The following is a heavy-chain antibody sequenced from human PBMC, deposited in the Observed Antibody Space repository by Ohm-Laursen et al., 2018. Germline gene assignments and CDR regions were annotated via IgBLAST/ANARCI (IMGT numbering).Heavy chain of an antibody. CDR2: LNPDGSEK. CDR3: ATGGTWDLDF. V-gene: IGHV3-7*01. Sequence: SLRLSCAASGFTFSIKWMSWVRQAPGKGLEWVANLNPDGSEKYYVDSVKGRFTISRDNAKNSLYLQMNSLRADDTSIYYCATGGTWDLDFWGQGTLVTVSS. CDR1: GFTFSIKW. D-gene: IGHD1-26*01. J-gene: IGHJ4*02.